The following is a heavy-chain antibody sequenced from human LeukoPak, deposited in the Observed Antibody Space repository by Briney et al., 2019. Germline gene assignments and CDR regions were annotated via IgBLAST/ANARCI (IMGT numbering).Heavy chain of an antibody. CDR3: ARAGSGSYTSFDY. V-gene: IGHV4-59*01. D-gene: IGHD1-26*01. CDR1: GGSISSYY. J-gene: IGHJ4*02. CDR2: IYYSGST. Sequence: PSETLSLTCTVSGGSISSYYWSWIRQPPGKGLEWIGYIYYSGSTNYNPSLKSRVTISVDTSKNQFSLKLSSVTAADTAVYYCARAGSGSYTSFDYWGQGTLVTVSS.